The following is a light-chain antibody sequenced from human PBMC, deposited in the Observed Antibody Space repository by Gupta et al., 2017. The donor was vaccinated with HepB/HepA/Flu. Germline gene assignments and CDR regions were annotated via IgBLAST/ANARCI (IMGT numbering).Light chain of an antibody. V-gene: IGKV1-39*01. Sequence: DIQITKSPPSLSASVGDRVTITCRASQSIRSYLNWYQQKPGKAPQLLIYAASSLQSGVPSRISGSGSGTDFTLTISRLQPEDFATYYCQQSDSTPHTFGQGTKVEI. CDR2: AAS. CDR3: QQSDSTPHT. J-gene: IGKJ2*01. CDR1: QSIRSY.